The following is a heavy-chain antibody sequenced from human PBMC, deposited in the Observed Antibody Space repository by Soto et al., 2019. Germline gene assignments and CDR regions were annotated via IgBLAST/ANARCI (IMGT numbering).Heavy chain of an antibody. CDR2: IYHSGST. D-gene: IGHD3-10*01. CDR1: GGSISSSNW. Sequence: PSETLSLTCALSGGSISSSNWWRWVRQPPGQGLEWVGDIYHSGSTNCNPSLRSRVTIPVDKSKNPFSLNLSSVTAADTAVYYCATSVMGRGKSLDPWGQGALVTVSS. J-gene: IGHJ5*02. CDR3: ATSVMGRGKSLDP. V-gene: IGHV4-4*02.